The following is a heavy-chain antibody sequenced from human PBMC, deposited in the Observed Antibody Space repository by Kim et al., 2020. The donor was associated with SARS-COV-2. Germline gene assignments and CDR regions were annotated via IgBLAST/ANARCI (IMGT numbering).Heavy chain of an antibody. J-gene: IGHJ4*02. CDR1: GFTFGTYA. V-gene: IGHV3-23*01. Sequence: GGSLRLSCVTSGFTFGTYAMSWVRQAPGKGLEWVSGISRSGGSTYYADSVKGRFTISRDNSKNTLYLQMVSLRVDDTALYYCARPRSCSSTSCYVDYWGQGTLVTVSS. CDR2: ISRSGGST. CDR3: ARPRSCSSTSCYVDY. D-gene: IGHD2-2*01.